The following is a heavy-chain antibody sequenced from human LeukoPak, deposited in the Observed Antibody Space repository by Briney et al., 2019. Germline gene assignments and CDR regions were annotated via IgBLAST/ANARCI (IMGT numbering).Heavy chain of an antibody. J-gene: IGHJ5*02. CDR3: ARGSRVRSTSCSLTP. CDR1: GGTFSSYA. V-gene: IGHV1-69*13. CDR2: IIPIFGTA. Sequence: SVKVSCKASGGTFSSYAISWVRQAPGQGLEWMGGIIPIFGTANYAQKFQGRVTITADESTSTAYMELSSLRSVDTAVYYCARGSRVRSTSCSLTPWGQGTLVTVSS. D-gene: IGHD2-2*01.